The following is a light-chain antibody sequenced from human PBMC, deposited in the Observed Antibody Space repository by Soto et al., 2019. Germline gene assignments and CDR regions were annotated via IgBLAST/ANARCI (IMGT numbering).Light chain of an antibody. CDR2: KDR. J-gene: IGLJ2*01. Sequence: SYELTQPSSVSVSPGQTARITCSGDVLAKKYARWFQQRPGQAPVLLIYKDRERPSGIPGRFSGSTSGTTVTLTISGAQVEDEADYYCYSAADNVGVFGGGTKVTVL. V-gene: IGLV3-27*01. CDR1: VLAKKY. CDR3: YSAADNVGV.